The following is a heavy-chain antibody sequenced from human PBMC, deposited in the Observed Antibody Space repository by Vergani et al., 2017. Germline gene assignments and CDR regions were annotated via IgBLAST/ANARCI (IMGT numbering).Heavy chain of an antibody. J-gene: IGHJ4*01. CDR2: IKSDGRT. D-gene: IGHD2-15*01. V-gene: IGHV3-66*02. CDR3: TRSECSGTTCYGNYFDL. CDR1: GFRVTTYY. Sequence: VELLESGGGLAQPVGSLRVSCSASGFRVTTYYMSWVRQAPGKGLEWVSVIKSDGRTSYAESVRGRFTISRDTSRNAVYLQMNILRVEDTGVYYCTRSECSGTTCYGNYFDLWGHGIMVTVSS.